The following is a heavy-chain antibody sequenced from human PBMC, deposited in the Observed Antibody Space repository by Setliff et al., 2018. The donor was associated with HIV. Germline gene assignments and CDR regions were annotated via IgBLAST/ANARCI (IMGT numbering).Heavy chain of an antibody. J-gene: IGHJ4*02. V-gene: IGHV4-4*02. CDR1: GGSISSSNW. CDR2: ISHTGST. CDR3: ARDKRYRFPFDS. D-gene: IGHD2-2*02. Sequence: SETLSLTCAVSGGSISSSNWWSWVRQPPGKGLEWIGEISHTGSTKYNPSLGSRVTISLATSKNQFSLSLRSLSAADTAVYYCARDKRYRFPFDSWGQGTLVTVSS.